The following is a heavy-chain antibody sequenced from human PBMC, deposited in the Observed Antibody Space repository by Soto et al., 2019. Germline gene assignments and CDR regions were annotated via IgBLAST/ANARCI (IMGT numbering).Heavy chain of an antibody. CDR2: IRGSSGYT. CDR3: ARDRGGYGPPDV. J-gene: IGHJ6*02. V-gene: IGHV3-11*06. D-gene: IGHD3-10*01. Sequence: GGSLRLSCAASGFTFSDSYMSWIRQAPGKGLEWVSYIRGSSGYTGYGDSVKGRFTISRGNAKNSLYLEMNSLRAEDTAVYYCARDRGGYGPPDVWGQGTTVTVSS. CDR1: GFTFSDSY.